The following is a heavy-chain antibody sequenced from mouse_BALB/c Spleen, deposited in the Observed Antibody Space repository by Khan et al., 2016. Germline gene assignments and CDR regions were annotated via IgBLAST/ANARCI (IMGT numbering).Heavy chain of an antibody. J-gene: IGHJ4*01. D-gene: IGHD2-14*01. CDR2: INPSTGYT. CDR3: AYRYDAMDY. CDR1: GYTFTSYW. Sequence: VQLQESGAELAKPGASVKMSCTASGYTFTSYWMHWVKQRPGQGLEWIGYINPSTGYTEYNQKFKDQATLTADKSSSTAYMQLNSLTSEDSAVYYCAYRYDAMDYWGQGTSVTVSS. V-gene: IGHV1-7*01.